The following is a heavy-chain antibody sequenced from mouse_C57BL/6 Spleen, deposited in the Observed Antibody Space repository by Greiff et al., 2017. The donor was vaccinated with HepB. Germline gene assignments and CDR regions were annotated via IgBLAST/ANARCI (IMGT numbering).Heavy chain of an antibody. J-gene: IGHJ3*01. V-gene: IGHV5-17*01. CDR1: GFTFSDYG. Sequence: EVQLVESGGGLVKPGGSLKLSCAASGFTFSDYGMHWVRQAPEKWLEWVAYISSGSSTIYYADTVKGRFTISRDNAKNTLFLQMTSLRSEDTAMYYCASLNWFAYWGQGTLVTVSA. CDR3: ASLNWFAY. CDR2: ISSGSSTI.